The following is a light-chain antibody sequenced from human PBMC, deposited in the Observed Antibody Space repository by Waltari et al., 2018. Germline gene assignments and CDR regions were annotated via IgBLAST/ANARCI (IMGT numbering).Light chain of an antibody. Sequence: DIVMTQSPDSLAVSLGERATINCKSSQSVLHSSNNKNSLGWYQQKPGQPPKLLIYWAFTRESGVPDRFSGGGSGTDFTLTISSLQAEDVAVYYCQQYYSTPTFGGGTKVEIK. V-gene: IGKV4-1*01. CDR3: QQYYSTPT. CDR1: QSVLHSSNNKNS. J-gene: IGKJ4*01. CDR2: WAF.